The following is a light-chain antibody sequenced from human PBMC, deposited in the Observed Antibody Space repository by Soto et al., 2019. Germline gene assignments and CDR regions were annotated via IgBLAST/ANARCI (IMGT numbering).Light chain of an antibody. CDR3: KKRSNWPVT. V-gene: IGKV3D-20*02. Sequence: EIVLPQAPGTLSLSPGERATLSCRASQSVSNNYLAWYQQKPGQAPRLLIYGASTRATGIPARFSGSGSGTDFTLTISSLEPEDFAVYYCKKRSNWPVTVGNGKRLEI. CDR2: GAS. J-gene: IGKJ5*01. CDR1: QSVSNNY.